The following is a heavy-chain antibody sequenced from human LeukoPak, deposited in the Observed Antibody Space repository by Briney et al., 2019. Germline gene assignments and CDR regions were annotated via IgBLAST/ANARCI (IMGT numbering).Heavy chain of an antibody. CDR1: GGSISSSSYY. D-gene: IGHD3-3*01. J-gene: IGHJ4*02. V-gene: IGHV4-39*01. CDR2: IYYSGST. Sequence: SETLSLTCTVSGGSISSSSYYWGWIRQPPGKGLEWIGSIYYSGSTYYNPSLKSRVTISVDTPKNQFSLKLSSVTAADTAVYYCARHPYYDFWSGYLGYYFDYWGQGTLVTVSS. CDR3: ARHPYYDFWSGYLGYYFDY.